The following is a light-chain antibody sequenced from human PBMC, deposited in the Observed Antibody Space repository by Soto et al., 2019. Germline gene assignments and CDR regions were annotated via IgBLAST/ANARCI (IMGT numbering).Light chain of an antibody. V-gene: IGLV2-23*02. CDR1: SSDVGSYNL. CDR3: CSYAGSSIFYV. J-gene: IGLJ1*01. Sequence: QSALTQPASVSGSPGQSITIPCTGTSSDVGSYNLVSWYQQHPGKAPKLMIYEVSKRPSGVSNRFSGSKSGNTASLTISGLQAEDEADYYCCSYAGSSIFYVFGTGTKLTVL. CDR2: EVS.